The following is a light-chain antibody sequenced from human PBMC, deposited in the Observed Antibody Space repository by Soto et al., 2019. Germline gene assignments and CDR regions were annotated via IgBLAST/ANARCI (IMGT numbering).Light chain of an antibody. V-gene: IGLV2-14*01. CDR3: SSYTSRGTYV. CDR1: SSDVGGYNY. J-gene: IGLJ1*01. Sequence: QSALTQPASVSGSPGQSITISCTGTSSDVGGYNYVSWYQQHPGKAPKLMIYEVSNRPSGVSNRLSGFKSGNTASLTISGLQAEDEAEYYCSSYTSRGTYVFGTGTKLTVL. CDR2: EVS.